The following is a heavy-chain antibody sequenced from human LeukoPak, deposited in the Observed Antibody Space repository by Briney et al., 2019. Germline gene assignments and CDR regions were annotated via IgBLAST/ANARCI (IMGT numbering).Heavy chain of an antibody. CDR2: ISRSSTTI. CDR3: ARDPDWNYVRAFDF. CDR1: GFTFSSHS. D-gene: IGHD1-7*01. V-gene: IGHV3-48*02. J-gene: IGHJ3*01. Sequence: PGGSLRLSCAASGFTFSSHSMNWVRQTPGKGLEWVSYISRSSTTIYYADSVKGRFTISRDNAKNSLYLQMNSLRDEDTAVYYCARDPDWNYVRAFDFWGQGTMVIVSS.